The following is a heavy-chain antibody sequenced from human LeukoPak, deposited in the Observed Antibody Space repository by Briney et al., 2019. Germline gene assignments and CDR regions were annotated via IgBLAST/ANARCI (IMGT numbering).Heavy chain of an antibody. CDR2: IKQDGSEK. CDR3: ARDSSGSGWHKYYFDY. J-gene: IGHJ4*02. D-gene: IGHD6-19*01. Sequence: PGGSLRLSCAASGFTFSSYWMSWVRQAPGKGLEWVANIKQDGSEKYYVDSVKGRFTISRDNAKNSLYLQMNSLRAEDTAVYYCARDSSGSGWHKYYFDYWGQGTLVTVSS. CDR1: GFTFSSYW. V-gene: IGHV3-7*01.